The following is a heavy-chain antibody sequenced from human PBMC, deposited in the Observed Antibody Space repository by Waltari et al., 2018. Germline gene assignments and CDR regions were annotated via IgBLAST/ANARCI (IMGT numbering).Heavy chain of an antibody. V-gene: IGHV3-7*01. J-gene: IGHJ3*02. CDR1: GFTLSSYW. CDR2: IKKDGSEE. D-gene: IGHD3-22*01. CDR3: ARDQWFAFDI. Sequence: DVLLVESGGGLVQPGGSLRLSCAASGFTLSSYWMSWVRQAPGKGPEWVANIKKDGSEEYYVDSVRGRFTISRDNAKNSLYLQMNSLRPEDTAVYYCARDQWFAFDIWGQGTMVTVSS.